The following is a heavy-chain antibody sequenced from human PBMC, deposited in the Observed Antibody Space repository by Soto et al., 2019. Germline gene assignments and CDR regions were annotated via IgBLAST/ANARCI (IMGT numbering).Heavy chain of an antibody. D-gene: IGHD2-15*01. J-gene: IGHJ4*02. CDR2: RNPNSGNT. CDR3: ESAPPGRYWRGGSCYAHTYYFDY. Sequence: QVQLVQSGAEVMKPGASVKVSCKASGYTFTSYDINWVRQATGQGLEWMGLRNPNSGNTGYAQKLQGRVTMNRNNSRSTAYMELSSLRSEDTAVYYCESAPPGRYWRGGSCYAHTYYFDYWGKGTLVTVSS. V-gene: IGHV1-8*01. CDR1: GYTFTSYD.